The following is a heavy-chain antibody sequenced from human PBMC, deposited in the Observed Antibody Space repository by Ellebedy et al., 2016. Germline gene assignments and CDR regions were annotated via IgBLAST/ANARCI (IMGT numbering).Heavy chain of an antibody. Sequence: GESLKISCAASGFTFSSYAMSWVRQAPGKGLEWVSRISDSGDSTYYADSVKGRFTISRDNSKNTLYLQMNSLRAEDTAVYYCARGPNVEGYWGQGTLVTVSS. CDR1: GFTFSSYA. J-gene: IGHJ4*02. D-gene: IGHD1-1*01. V-gene: IGHV3-23*01. CDR3: ARGPNVEGY. CDR2: ISDSGDST.